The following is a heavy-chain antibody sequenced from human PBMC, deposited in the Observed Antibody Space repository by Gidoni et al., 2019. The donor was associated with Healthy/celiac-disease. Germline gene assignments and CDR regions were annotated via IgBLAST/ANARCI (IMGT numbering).Heavy chain of an antibody. CDR3: ARVPILTGYYITGPDY. CDR2: RGYDGSNK. J-gene: IGHJ4*02. Sequence: QVQLVESGGGVVQPGRSLRLSCAASGFTFSSYGMHWVRQAPGKGLEWVAVRGYDGSNKYYADSVKGRFTISRDNSKNTLYLQMNSLRAEDTAVYYCARVPILTGYYITGPDYWGQGTLVTVSS. D-gene: IGHD3-9*01. CDR1: GFTFSSYG. V-gene: IGHV3-33*01.